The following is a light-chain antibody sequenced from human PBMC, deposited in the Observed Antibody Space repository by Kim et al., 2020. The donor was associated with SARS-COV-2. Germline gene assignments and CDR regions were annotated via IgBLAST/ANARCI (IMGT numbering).Light chain of an antibody. J-gene: IGKJ2*01. CDR1: QAIASD. CDR2: AAS. V-gene: IGKV1-27*01. Sequence: GDRVTVTCRASQAIASDLAWYQQKPGKVPILLIYAASALQSGVPSRFSGSGSGTDFTLTISSLQPEDVATYFCQNYNSAPYTFGQGTKLEIK. CDR3: QNYNSAPYT.